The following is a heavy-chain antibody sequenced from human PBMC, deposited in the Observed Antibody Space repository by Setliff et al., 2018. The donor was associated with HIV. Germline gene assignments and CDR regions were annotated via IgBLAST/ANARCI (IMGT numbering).Heavy chain of an antibody. J-gene: IGHJ3*01. V-gene: IGHV4-59*08. CDR3: ARWGEPALKAFDV. CDR2: IYSSGSS. D-gene: IGHD3-16*01. CDR1: GGSISNYY. Sequence: ETLSLTCTVSGGSISNYYWSWIRQPPGKGLEWIGHIYSSGSSFYNPSLNRRVSISVDTAESQFILKLTSVTATDTAVYYCARWGEPALKAFDVWGRGTMVTVSS.